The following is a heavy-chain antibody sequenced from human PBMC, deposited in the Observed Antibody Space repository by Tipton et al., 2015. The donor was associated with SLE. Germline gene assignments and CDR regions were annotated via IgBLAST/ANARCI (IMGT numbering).Heavy chain of an antibody. CDR3: ARAIGANYFHF. J-gene: IGHJ4*02. V-gene: IGHV4-31*03. Sequence: TLSLTCTVSGGSISSDDYYWSWIRQNPGKGLEWIGHIGHSGSTNYNPSLKTRITVSVDTSRIQFSLRLTAVTAADTAIYYCARAIGANYFHFWGQGILVTVSS. CDR2: IGHSGST. D-gene: IGHD3-16*01. CDR1: GGSISSDDYY.